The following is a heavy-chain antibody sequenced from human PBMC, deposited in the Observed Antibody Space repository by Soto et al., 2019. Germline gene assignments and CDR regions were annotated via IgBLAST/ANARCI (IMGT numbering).Heavy chain of an antibody. CDR1: GYTFTAYY. V-gene: IGHV1-46*01. CDR2: INPSGGST. Sequence: ASVKVSCKASGYTFTAYYLHWVRQAPGQGLEWMGIINPSGGSTSYPQKFQGRVTMTRDTSTTTVYMELNSLISEDTAMYYCARSRDIWRLTDYWGQGTLVTVSS. CDR3: ARSRDIWRLTDY. D-gene: IGHD2-15*01. J-gene: IGHJ4*02.